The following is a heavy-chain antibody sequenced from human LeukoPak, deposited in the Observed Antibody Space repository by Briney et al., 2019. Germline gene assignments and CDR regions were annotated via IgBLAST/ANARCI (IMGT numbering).Heavy chain of an antibody. CDR1: GFTFRTYE. Sequence: GGSLRLSCAASGFTFRTYEMNWVRQAPGMGLEWVSYISSSGSTKYYADSVKGRFTISRDNAKNSLFLQMNSLRAEDTAVYYCARDWDSGYDTYYFDYWGQGTLVTVSP. V-gene: IGHV3-48*03. CDR3: ARDWDSGYDTYYFDY. CDR2: ISSSGSTK. D-gene: IGHD5-12*01. J-gene: IGHJ4*02.